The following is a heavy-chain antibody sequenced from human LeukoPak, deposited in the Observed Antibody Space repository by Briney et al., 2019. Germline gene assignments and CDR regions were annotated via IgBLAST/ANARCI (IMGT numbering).Heavy chain of an antibody. CDR1: GFTFGSYG. J-gene: IGHJ1*01. D-gene: IGHD3-22*01. V-gene: IGHV3-23*01. CDR3: AIMHGYYDGSGYWVQ. CDR2: ITPNADRT. Sequence: GGSLRLSCEASGFTFGSYGMSWVRQAPGKGLEWVSFITPNADRTSYADSVEGRFTISRDNPRNTLYMQMNSLRDEDTAVYYCAIMHGYYDGSGYWVQWGQGTLVTVSS.